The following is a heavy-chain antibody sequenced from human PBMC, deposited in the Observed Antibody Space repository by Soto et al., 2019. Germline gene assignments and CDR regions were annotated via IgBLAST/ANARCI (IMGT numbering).Heavy chain of an antibody. CDR3: ARGLYNPTYYYGSGSPRAKYYYYYYMDV. J-gene: IGHJ6*03. CDR1: GGSFSGYY. Sequence: SETLSLTCAVYGGSFSGYYWSWIRQPPGKGLEWIGEINHSGSTNYNPSLKSRVTISVDTSKNQFSLKLSSVTAADTAVYYCARGLYNPTYYYGSGSPRAKYYYYYYMDVWGKGTTVTVSS. D-gene: IGHD3-10*01. CDR2: INHSGST. V-gene: IGHV4-34*01.